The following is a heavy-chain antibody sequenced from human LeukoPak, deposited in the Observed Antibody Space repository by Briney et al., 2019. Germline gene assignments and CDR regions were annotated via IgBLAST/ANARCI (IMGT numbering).Heavy chain of an antibody. CDR1: GFSFSSFE. D-gene: IGHD3-16*01. CDR3: ARDRIMITFGGVIAP. CDR2: ISWNSGSI. J-gene: IGHJ5*02. Sequence: PGGSLRLSCAASGFSFSSFEMNWVRQAPGKGLEWVSGISWNSGSIGYADSVKGRFTISRDNAKNSLYLQMNSLRAEDTAVYYCARDRIMITFGGVIAPWGQGTLVTVSS. V-gene: IGHV3-48*03.